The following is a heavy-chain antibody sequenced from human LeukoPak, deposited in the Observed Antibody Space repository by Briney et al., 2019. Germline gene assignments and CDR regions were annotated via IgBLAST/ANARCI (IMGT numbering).Heavy chain of an antibody. CDR1: GDSINNF. Sequence: SETLSLTCTVSGDSINNFCTWSRQPPGKGLEWLLSIYSRGTTAYNPSLESRLTMSTDTSKNQFSLTLRSVTTADTAVYFCARVTRTHDAFDVSGPPIMVTVSS. CDR2: IYSRGTT. D-gene: IGHD2-21*02. CDR3: ARVTRTHDAFDV. V-gene: IGHV4-59*01. J-gene: IGHJ3*01.